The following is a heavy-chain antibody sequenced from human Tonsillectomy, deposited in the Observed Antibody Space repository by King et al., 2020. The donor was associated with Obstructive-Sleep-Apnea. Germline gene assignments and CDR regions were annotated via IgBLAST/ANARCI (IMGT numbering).Heavy chain of an antibody. Sequence: QLVQSGGGLVQSGGSLRLSCAASGFTFINYDMTWVRQAPGKGLEWVSAISGSDGYTYYADSVRGRFTISRDNSKNTLYLRMNSLRAEDTALYYCAKDSYGDLPDVFDIWGQGTMVTVSS. V-gene: IGHV3-23*04. CDR2: ISGSDGYT. CDR1: GFTFINYD. D-gene: IGHD4-17*01. CDR3: AKDSYGDLPDVFDI. J-gene: IGHJ3*02.